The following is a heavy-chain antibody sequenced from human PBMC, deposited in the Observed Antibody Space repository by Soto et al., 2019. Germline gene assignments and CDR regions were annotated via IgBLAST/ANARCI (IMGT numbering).Heavy chain of an antibody. J-gene: IGHJ2*01. V-gene: IGHV3-48*01. Sequence: EVPLVESGGGLVQPGGSLRLSCAASGFSFSNYAMDWVRQAPGKGLEWVSYISGSSSNIRYADSVKGRFTIPRDNAKSSVYLQMNSLRADDTAVYYCARDPSRGSDWARYFDLWGRGTLVTVSS. CDR2: ISGSSSNI. D-gene: IGHD1-26*01. CDR1: GFSFSNYA. CDR3: ARDPSRGSDWARYFDL.